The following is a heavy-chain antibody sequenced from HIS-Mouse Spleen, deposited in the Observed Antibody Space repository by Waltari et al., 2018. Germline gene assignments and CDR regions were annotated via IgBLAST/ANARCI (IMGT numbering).Heavy chain of an antibody. CDR1: GGSLNRGWYS. J-gene: IGHJ5*02. CDR2: IYYSGST. D-gene: IGHD3-3*01. V-gene: IGHV4-31*03. Sequence: QVQLQESGPGLVKPSQTLSLTRTVPGGSLNRGWYSLVWIRQPPGKGLEWIGYIYYSGSTYYNPSLKSRVTISVDTSKNQFSLKLSSVTAADTAVYYCARSPYYDFWSGYSDNWFDPWGQGTLVTVSS. CDR3: ARSPYYDFWSGYSDNWFDP.